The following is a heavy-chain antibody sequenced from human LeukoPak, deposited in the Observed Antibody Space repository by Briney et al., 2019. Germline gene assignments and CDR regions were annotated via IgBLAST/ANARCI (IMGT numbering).Heavy chain of an antibody. Sequence: GGSLRLSCAASGFTFSSYAMSWVRQAPGKGLEWVSAISGSGGSTYYADSVKGQFTISRDNSKNTLFLQMNSPRAEDTAVYYCAKDRQSGEYGDYDLDYWGQGTLVTVSS. CDR1: GFTFSSYA. CDR3: AKDRQSGEYGDYDLDY. D-gene: IGHD4-17*01. V-gene: IGHV3-23*01. CDR2: ISGSGGST. J-gene: IGHJ4*02.